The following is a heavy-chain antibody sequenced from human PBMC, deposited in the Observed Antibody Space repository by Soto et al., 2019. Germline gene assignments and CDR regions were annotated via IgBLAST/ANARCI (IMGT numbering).Heavy chain of an antibody. CDR1: GGSISSYY. CDR2: IYYSGST. CDR3: ARLIGSGSPIDY. D-gene: IGHD3-10*01. Sequence: PSETLSLTCTVSGGSISSYYWSWIRQPPGKGLEWIGYIYYSGSTNYNPSLKSRVTISVDTSKNQLSLKLSSVTAADTAVYYCARLIGSGSPIDYWGQGTLVTVSS. V-gene: IGHV4-59*08. J-gene: IGHJ4*02.